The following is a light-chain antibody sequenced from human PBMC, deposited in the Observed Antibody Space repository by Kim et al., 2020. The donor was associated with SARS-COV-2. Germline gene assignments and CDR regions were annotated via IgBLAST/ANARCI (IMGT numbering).Light chain of an antibody. Sequence: ELTQPPSASGTPGQRVTISCSGSSSNIGSNTVNWYQQLPGTAPKLLIYSNNQRPSGVPDRFSGSKSGTSASLAISGLQSEDEADYYCAAWDDSLKIFGTGTKVTVL. J-gene: IGLJ1*01. CDR2: SNN. V-gene: IGLV1-44*01. CDR3: AAWDDSLKI. CDR1: SSNIGSNT.